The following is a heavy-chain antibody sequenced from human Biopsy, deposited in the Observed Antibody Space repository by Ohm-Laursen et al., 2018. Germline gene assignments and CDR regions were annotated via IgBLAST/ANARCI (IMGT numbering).Heavy chain of an antibody. J-gene: IGHJ5*02. CDR1: GGSISNNNYY. CDR3: ARDYDTSGYYYVS. V-gene: IGHV4-39*01. D-gene: IGHD3-22*01. CDR2: IFYRGGT. Sequence: SETLSLTCPVSGGSISNNNYYWGWIRQPPGKGLEWIGSIFYRGGTHYKPSLKSRVNISVDTSKNQLSLKLNSVTAADTAVYYCARDYDTSGYYYVSWGQGTLVTVSS.